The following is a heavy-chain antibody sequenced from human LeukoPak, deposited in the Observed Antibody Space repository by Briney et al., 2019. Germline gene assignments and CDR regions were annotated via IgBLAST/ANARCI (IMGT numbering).Heavy chain of an antibody. CDR1: GFTFSSYA. CDR3: AKDPREVTHLDY. J-gene: IGHJ4*02. CDR2: ISGSGGST. V-gene: IGHV3-23*01. D-gene: IGHD5-18*01. Sequence: GGSLRLSCAASGFTFSSYAMSWVRQAPGKGLEWVSAISGSGGSTYYADSVKGRFTISRDNSKNTPYLQMNSLRAEDTAVYYCAKDPREVTHLDYWGQGTLVTVSS.